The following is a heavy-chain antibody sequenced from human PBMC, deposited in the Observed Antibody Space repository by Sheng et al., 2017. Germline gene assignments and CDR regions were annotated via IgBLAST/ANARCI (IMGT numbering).Heavy chain of an antibody. CDR3: AKDPVSRDSSGYYPDY. V-gene: IGHV3-23*01. Sequence: EVQLLESGGGLVQPGGSLRLSCAASGFTFSSYAMSWVRQAPGKGLEWVSAISGSGGSTYYADSVKGRFTISRDNSKNTLYLQMNSLRAEDTAVYYCAKDPVSRDSSGYYPDYWGQGTLVTVSS. J-gene: IGHJ4*02. CDR2: ISGSGGST. D-gene: IGHD3-22*01. CDR1: GFTFSSYA.